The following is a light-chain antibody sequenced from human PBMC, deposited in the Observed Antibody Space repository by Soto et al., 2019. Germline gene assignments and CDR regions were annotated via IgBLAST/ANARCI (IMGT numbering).Light chain of an antibody. Sequence: ELVLSQFQATLSLSPGERATLSCRATQSVSSHLGWYQQKPGQAPRLLIYDASNRVTGIPARFSGSGSGTDFTLTISSLEPQDFAVYYCQQRSNWPITSAQGALLEIK. CDR1: QSVSSH. CDR2: DAS. CDR3: QQRSNWPIT. V-gene: IGKV3-11*01. J-gene: IGKJ5*01.